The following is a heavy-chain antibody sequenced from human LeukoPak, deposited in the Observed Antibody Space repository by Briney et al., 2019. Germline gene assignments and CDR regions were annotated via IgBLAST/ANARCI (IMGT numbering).Heavy chain of an antibody. CDR3: ARGRTYYYGSGSYFDL. CDR2: INHSGST. Sequence: SETLSLTCAVYGGSFSGYYWSWIRQPPGKGLEWIGEINHSGSTNYNPSLKSRVTISVDTSKNQFSLKLSSVTAADTAVYYCARGRTYYYGSGSYFDLWGRGTLVTVSS. CDR1: GGSFSGYY. V-gene: IGHV4-34*01. D-gene: IGHD3-10*01. J-gene: IGHJ2*01.